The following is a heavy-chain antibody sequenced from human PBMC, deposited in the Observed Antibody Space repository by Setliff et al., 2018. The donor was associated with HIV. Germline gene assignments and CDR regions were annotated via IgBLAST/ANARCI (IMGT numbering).Heavy chain of an antibody. CDR2: INPSGGGT. D-gene: IGHD3-22*01. Sequence: ASVKVSCKASGYTFTSYSLHWVRQAPGQGLEWMGVINPSGGGTAYAENFQGRVTMTRDTSTSTVYMEMRGLRSDDTAVYYCGRNRGNGWYYYDSWGQGTLVTVSS. CDR1: GYTFTSYS. CDR3: GRNRGNGWYYYDS. J-gene: IGHJ4*02. V-gene: IGHV1-46*01.